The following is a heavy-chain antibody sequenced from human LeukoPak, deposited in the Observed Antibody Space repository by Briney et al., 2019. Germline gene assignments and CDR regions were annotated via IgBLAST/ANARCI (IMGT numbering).Heavy chain of an antibody. Sequence: ASVKVSCKASGYTFTGYYMHWVRQAPGQGLEWMGWINPNSGGTNYAQKLQGRVTMTTDTSTSTAYMELRSLRSDDTAVYCCARDLFSSGISYYDILTGYSGFDYWGQGTLVTVSS. CDR1: GYTFTGYY. D-gene: IGHD3-9*01. J-gene: IGHJ4*02. CDR2: INPNSGGT. V-gene: IGHV1-2*02. CDR3: ARDLFSSGISYYDILTGYSGFDY.